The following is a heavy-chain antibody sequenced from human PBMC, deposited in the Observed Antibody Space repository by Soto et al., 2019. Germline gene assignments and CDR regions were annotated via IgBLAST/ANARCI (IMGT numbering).Heavy chain of an antibody. J-gene: IGHJ4*02. CDR3: ARGFYDFWSGHPKRLDY. V-gene: IGHV3-73*02. D-gene: IGHD3-3*01. CDR1: GFTFSGSA. CDR2: IRSKANTYAT. Sequence: EVQLVESGGGLVQPGGSLKLSCAASGFTFSGSAMHWVRQASGKGLEWVGRIRSKANTYATAYAMSVKGRFTISRDDSRNTAYLQMNSLKTEDTAVYYCARGFYDFWSGHPKRLDYWDQGTVVTVSS.